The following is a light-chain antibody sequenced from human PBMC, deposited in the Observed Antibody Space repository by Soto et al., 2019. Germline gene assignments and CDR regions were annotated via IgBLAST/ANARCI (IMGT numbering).Light chain of an antibody. CDR1: ASISGW. CDR3: QQYNSYPRT. J-gene: IGKJ1*01. V-gene: IGKV1-5*03. CDR2: KAS. Sequence: DIQMTQSPSTLSASVGDRVTITCRARASISGWLAWYQQKPGKAPKLVIFKASTLESGVPSRFSGSGSGTEFTLSISSLQPDDFATYYCQQYNSYPRTFGQGTKVEIK.